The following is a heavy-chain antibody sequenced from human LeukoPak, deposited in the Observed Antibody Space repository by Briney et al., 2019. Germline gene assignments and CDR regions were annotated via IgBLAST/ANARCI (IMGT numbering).Heavy chain of an antibody. CDR1: GFTFDDNA. D-gene: IGHD6-19*01. V-gene: IGHV3-43*02. CDR2: ISGDGGST. CDR3: AKDVAVAGTGAFDI. Sequence: PGGSLRLSCAAAGFTFDDNAMHWVRQAPGKGLEWVSLISGDGGSTHYADSVKGRFTISRDNSKNSLYLQMNSLRTEDTALYYCAKDVAVAGTGAFDIWGQGTMVTVSS. J-gene: IGHJ3*02.